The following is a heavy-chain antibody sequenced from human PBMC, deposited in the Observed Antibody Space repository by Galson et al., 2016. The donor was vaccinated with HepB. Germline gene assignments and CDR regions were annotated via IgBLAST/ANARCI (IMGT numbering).Heavy chain of an antibody. V-gene: IGHV1-18*01. J-gene: IGHJ6*02. D-gene: IGHD2-2*01. CDR2: ISGYNGNT. Sequence: SCKASGYAYINYGITWVRQAPGQGLEWMGWISGYNGNTNYAQKLQGRVTMTTDTSTSTAYMELRSLRSDDTAVYYCARDRAPGRYCTSTNCYVYYGMDVWGQGTTVTVSS. CDR1: GYAYINYG. CDR3: ARDRAPGRYCTSTNCYVYYGMDV.